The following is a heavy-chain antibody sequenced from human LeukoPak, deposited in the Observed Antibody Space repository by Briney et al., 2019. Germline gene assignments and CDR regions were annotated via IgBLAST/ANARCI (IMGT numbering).Heavy chain of an antibody. V-gene: IGHV3-23*01. D-gene: IGHD1-14*01. CDR2: ISASGGST. Sequence: GGSLRLSCAASGFTFSSYAMSWVRQAPGKGLEWVSAISASGGSTYYADSVKGRFTISRDSPKNTLYLQMNSLRAEDTAMYYCARGSAVTGVHWGQGTLVTVSS. J-gene: IGHJ4*02. CDR1: GFTFSSYA. CDR3: ARGSAVTGVH.